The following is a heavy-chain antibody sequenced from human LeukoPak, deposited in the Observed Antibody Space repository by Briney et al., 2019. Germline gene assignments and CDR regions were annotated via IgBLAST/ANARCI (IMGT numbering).Heavy chain of an antibody. Sequence: SQTLSLTCTVSGGSISSGGYYWSCIRQHPGKGLECIGYIYYSRSTYYNPSLKSRVTISVDTSKNQFSLKLSSVTAADTAVYYCARAGARAAAGQIDYWSQGTLVTVSS. J-gene: IGHJ4*02. V-gene: IGHV4-31*03. D-gene: IGHD6-13*01. CDR2: IYYSRST. CDR3: ARAGARAAAGQIDY. CDR1: GGSISSGGYY.